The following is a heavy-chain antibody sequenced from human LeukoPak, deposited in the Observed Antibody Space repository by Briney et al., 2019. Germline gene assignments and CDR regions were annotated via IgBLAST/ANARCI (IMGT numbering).Heavy chain of an antibody. Sequence: PSETLSLTCAVYGGSFSGYYWIWIRQPPGKGLEWIGEINHSGSTNYNPSLKSRVTISIDTSKNQFSLKLSSVTAADTAVYYCARRDYDILTGYYWFDPWGQGTLVTVPS. J-gene: IGHJ5*02. CDR3: ARRDYDILTGYYWFDP. D-gene: IGHD3-9*01. CDR1: GGSFSGYY. CDR2: INHSGST. V-gene: IGHV4-34*01.